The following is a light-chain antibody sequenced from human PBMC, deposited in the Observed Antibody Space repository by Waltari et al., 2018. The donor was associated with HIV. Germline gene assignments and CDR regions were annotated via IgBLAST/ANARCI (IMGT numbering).Light chain of an antibody. J-gene: IGLJ3*02. Sequence: QSVLTQPPSASGTPGQRVTISCSGSSSNIGRNYVYWYQQFPGTAPKLLIYRHNQRPSGVPDRFSGSTSGTSASLAISGLRSEDEADYYCAAWDDSLSAWVFGGGTKLTVL. CDR2: RHN. CDR1: SSNIGRNY. CDR3: AAWDDSLSAWV. V-gene: IGLV1-47*01.